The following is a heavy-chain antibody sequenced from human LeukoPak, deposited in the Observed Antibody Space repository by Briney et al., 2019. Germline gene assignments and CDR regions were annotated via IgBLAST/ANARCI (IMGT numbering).Heavy chain of an antibody. J-gene: IGHJ4*02. Sequence: TGGSLRLSCASFGFTFSSYSMNWVRQAPGKGLEWVSSISSSSSYIYYADSVKGRVTISRDNAKNSLYLQMNSLRAEDTAVYYCAREYLGASSPRDYWGQGTLVTVSS. D-gene: IGHD1-26*01. V-gene: IGHV3-21*01. CDR2: ISSSSSYI. CDR3: AREYLGASSPRDY. CDR1: GFTFSSYS.